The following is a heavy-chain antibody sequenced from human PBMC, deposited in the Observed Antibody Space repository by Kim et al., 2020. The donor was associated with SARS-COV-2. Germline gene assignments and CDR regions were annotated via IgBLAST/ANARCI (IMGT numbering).Heavy chain of an antibody. CDR1: GYTFTSYG. CDR3: ARDCLEWFLCLEYFDL. D-gene: IGHD3-3*01. Sequence: ASVKVSCKASGYTFTSYGISWVRQAPGQGLEWMGWISAYNGNTNYAQKLQGRVTMTTDTSTSTAYMELRSLRSDDTAVYYCARDCLEWFLCLEYFDLWGRGTLVTVSS. J-gene: IGHJ2*01. V-gene: IGHV1-18*01. CDR2: ISAYNGNT.